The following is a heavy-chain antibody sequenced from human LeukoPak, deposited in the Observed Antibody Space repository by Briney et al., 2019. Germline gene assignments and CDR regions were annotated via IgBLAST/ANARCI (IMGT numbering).Heavy chain of an antibody. J-gene: IGHJ6*03. CDR3: TRGRATPSRLFFDHYFMDV. V-gene: IGHV4-34*01. D-gene: IGHD2-15*01. CDR2: INQVERT. CDR1: GGSLTGYS. Sequence: ASETLSLTCAVHGGSLTGYSWAWVRQAPGEGLEWIGEINQVERTIYSPSLESRVSISLEASTSQFFLQLTSVAAADTAMYDCTRGRATPSRLFFDHYFMDVWGPGTPVTVSS.